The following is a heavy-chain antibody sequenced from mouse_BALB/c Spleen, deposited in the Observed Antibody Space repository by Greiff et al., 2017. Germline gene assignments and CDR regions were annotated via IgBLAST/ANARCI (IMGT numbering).Heavy chain of an antibody. CDR3: ARYGNYEYFDV. D-gene: IGHD2-1*01. V-gene: IGHV1-54*01. J-gene: IGHJ1*01. CDR2: INPGSGGT. CDR1: GYAFTNYL. Sequence: QVQLKESGAELVRPGTSVKVSCKASGYAFTNYLIEWVKQRPGQGLEWIGVINPGSGGTNYNEKFKGKATLTADKSSSTAYMQLSSLTSDDSAVYFCARYGNYEYFDVWGAGTTVTVSS.